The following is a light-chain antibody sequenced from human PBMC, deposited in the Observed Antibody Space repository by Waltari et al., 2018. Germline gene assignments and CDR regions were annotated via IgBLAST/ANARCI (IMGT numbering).Light chain of an antibody. V-gene: IGKV1-5*03. CDR2: KAS. CDR1: QSISTS. CDR3: QQYNTYSS. J-gene: IGKJ2*01. Sequence: DLQMTQSPSTLSASAGDRVTITCRASQSISTSLALYQQTPGTAPNLLIYKASKFSRGVPSRFSGSGSGTEFTLTISSLQPDDLGTYYCQQYNTYSSFGQGTKLESK.